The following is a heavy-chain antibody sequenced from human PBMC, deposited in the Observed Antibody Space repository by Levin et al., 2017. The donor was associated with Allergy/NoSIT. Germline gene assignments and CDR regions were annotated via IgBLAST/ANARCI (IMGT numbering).Heavy chain of an antibody. D-gene: IGHD5-24*01. CDR3: TRGGVFTYGYDY. V-gene: IGHV3-21*01. J-gene: IGHJ4*02. CDR2: ISGNSYYI. CDR1: GFTFSDSS. Sequence: GGSLRLSCAASGFTFSDSSMNWVRQTPGKGLEWVSSISGNSYYIYYADSLKGLFTISRDNVKNSLYLQMDSLRAEDTAVYFCTRGGVFTYGYDYWGQGTLLTVSS.